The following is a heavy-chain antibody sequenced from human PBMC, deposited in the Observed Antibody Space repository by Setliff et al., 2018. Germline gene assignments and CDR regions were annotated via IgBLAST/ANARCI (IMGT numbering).Heavy chain of an antibody. CDR3: ARGPSGWSSATSRYYFYMDV. Sequence: GASVKVSCKASGFTFTNYYMHWVRQAPGQGLEWMGGIIPIRGAADYAQKFQGKVIITADGSTSTAYMELTSLRSDDAAVYYCARGPSGWSSATSRYYFYMDVWGKGTTVTVSS. D-gene: IGHD6-19*01. V-gene: IGHV1-69*13. CDR2: IIPIRGAA. J-gene: IGHJ6*03. CDR1: GFTFTNYY.